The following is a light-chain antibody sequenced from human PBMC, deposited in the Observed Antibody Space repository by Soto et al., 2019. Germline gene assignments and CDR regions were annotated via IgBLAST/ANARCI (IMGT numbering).Light chain of an antibody. CDR1: QDISTF. V-gene: IGKV1-33*01. Sequence: DIQWTRSPSSLWPSVGDRVTITCQSSQDISTFLNWYQKKPGKDPNLLIYDASELQTGVPSRFSGSGSGTDFHFTINRLQTEDIAPYDCPQKDNLRWPFGQGTKLDIK. CDR2: DAS. CDR3: PQKDNLRWP. J-gene: IGKJ1*01.